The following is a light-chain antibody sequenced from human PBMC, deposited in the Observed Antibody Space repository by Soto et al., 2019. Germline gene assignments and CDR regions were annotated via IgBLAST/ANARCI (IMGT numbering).Light chain of an antibody. CDR1: VLAKKY. J-gene: IGLJ3*02. V-gene: IGLV3-27*01. CDR2: KDS. Sequence: SYELTQPSSVSVSPGQTARITWSGDVLAKKYARCFQQKPGQAPVLVIYKDSERPSGIPERFSGSSSGTTVTLTISGAQVEDEADYYCYSSADNNLVVFGGGTKLTVL. CDR3: YSSADNNLVV.